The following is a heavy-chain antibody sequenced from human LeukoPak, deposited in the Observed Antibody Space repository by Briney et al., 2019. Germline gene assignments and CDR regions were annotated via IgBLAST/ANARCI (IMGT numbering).Heavy chain of an antibody. CDR1: GGSIRSYY. J-gene: IGHJ4*02. CDR3: ARYYYGSGSYSSPHQLFDY. D-gene: IGHD3-10*01. V-gene: IGHV4-59*01. Sequence: SETLSLTXTVSGGSIRSYYWSWIRQPPGKGLEWIGYIYYSGSTNYNPSLKSRVTISVDTSKNQFSLKLSSVTAADTAVYYCARYYYGSGSYSSPHQLFDYWGQGTLVTVSS. CDR2: IYYSGST.